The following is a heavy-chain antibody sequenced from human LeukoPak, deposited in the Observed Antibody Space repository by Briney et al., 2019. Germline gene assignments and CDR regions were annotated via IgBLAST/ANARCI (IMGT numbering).Heavy chain of an antibody. CDR2: IYYSGTT. D-gene: IGHD5-18*01. CDR3: AKGAGGFSYYNWFDP. J-gene: IGHJ5*02. CDR1: GPSISSSPYY. Sequence: SETLSLTCTVSGPSISSSPYYWGWIRQPPGKGLEWIESIYYSGTTHYSPSLESRVTISVDTSKNQFSLKLASVTAADTAIYYCAKGAGGFSYYNWFDPWGQGTLVTVSS. V-gene: IGHV4-39*07.